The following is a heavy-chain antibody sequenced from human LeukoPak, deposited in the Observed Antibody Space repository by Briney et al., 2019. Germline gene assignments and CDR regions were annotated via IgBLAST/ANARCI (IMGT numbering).Heavy chain of an antibody. CDR3: AKDRTGYSYGYFLSP. D-gene: IGHD5-18*01. Sequence: GGSLRLSCAASGFTFASYAMSWVRQAPGKGLEWVSAISGSGGSTYYADSVKGRFTISRDNSKNTLYLQMNSLRAEDTAVYFCAKDRTGYSYGYFLSPWGQGTLVTVSS. CDR1: GFTFASYA. V-gene: IGHV3-23*01. CDR2: ISGSGGST. J-gene: IGHJ5*02.